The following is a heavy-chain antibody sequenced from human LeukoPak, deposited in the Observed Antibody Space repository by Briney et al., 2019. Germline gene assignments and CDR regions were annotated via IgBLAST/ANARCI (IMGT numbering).Heavy chain of an antibody. Sequence: SETLSLTCTVSGGSIRSYYWSWIRQPPGKGLQWIGRIQTSGSTNYNPSLESRIIMSVDTSKNQFSLKLTSVTAADTAVYYCAGDHQDYGANSALWYWGQGTLVIVSS. CDR2: IQTSGST. CDR3: AGDHQDYGANSALWY. J-gene: IGHJ4*02. D-gene: IGHD4-23*01. V-gene: IGHV4-4*07. CDR1: GGSIRSYY.